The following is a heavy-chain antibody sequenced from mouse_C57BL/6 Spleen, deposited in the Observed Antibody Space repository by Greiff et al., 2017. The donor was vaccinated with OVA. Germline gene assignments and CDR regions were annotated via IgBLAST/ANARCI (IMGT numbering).Heavy chain of an antibody. CDR1: GFSLSTSGMG. J-gene: IGHJ4*01. V-gene: IGHV8-12*01. Sequence: QVTLKVSGPGILQSSPTLSLSCSFSGFSLSTSGMGVSWIRQLSGKGLEWLAHIYWVVANRCKPSLEGRLAISKDTSGNQVFLKDTSVDTADTATYYCARRADGYGAVDYWGQGTSVTVSS. CDR2: IYWVVAN. CDR3: ARRADGYGAVDY. D-gene: IGHD2-2*01.